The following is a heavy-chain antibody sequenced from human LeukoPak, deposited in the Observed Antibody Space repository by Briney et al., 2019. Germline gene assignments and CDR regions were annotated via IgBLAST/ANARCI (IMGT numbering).Heavy chain of an antibody. CDR3: ARGGSRPDH. D-gene: IGHD1-26*01. Sequence: GGSLRLSCAASGFTFYTYWMSWARQAPGKGLEWVASIKLDGSEKYYVDSVKGRFTISRDNARNSLYLQMNSLRVEDTAVYYCARGGSRPDHWGQGILVTVSS. CDR2: IKLDGSEK. J-gene: IGHJ4*02. V-gene: IGHV3-7*01. CDR1: GFTFYTYW.